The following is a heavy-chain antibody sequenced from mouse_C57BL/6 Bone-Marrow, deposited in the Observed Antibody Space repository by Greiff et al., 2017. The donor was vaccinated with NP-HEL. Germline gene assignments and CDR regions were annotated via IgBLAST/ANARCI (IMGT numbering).Heavy chain of an antibody. CDR3: ARGWLLRGLFAY. J-gene: IGHJ3*01. CDR2: IHPNSGST. CDR1: VSTFPLYL. Sequence: FSFPSSVSTFPLYLLPFFPPRPFPGLEWIGMIHPNSGSTNYNEKFKSKATLTVDKSSSTAYMQLSSLTSEDSAVYYCARGWLLRGLFAYWGQGTLVTVSA. D-gene: IGHD2-3*01. V-gene: IGHV1-64*01.